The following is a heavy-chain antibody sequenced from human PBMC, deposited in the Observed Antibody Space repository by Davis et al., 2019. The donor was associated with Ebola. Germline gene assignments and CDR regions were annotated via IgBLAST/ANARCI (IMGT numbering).Heavy chain of an antibody. Sequence: LSLTCAASGFTFSSYAMHWVRQAPGKGLEWVAVISYDGSNKYYADSVKGRFTISRDNSKNTLYLQMNSLRAENTAVYYCARDDTTLRTTVVTPGMDVWGQGTTVTVSS. J-gene: IGHJ6*02. V-gene: IGHV3-30-3*01. D-gene: IGHD4-23*01. CDR2: ISYDGSNK. CDR1: GFTFSSYA. CDR3: ARDDTTLRTTVVTPGMDV.